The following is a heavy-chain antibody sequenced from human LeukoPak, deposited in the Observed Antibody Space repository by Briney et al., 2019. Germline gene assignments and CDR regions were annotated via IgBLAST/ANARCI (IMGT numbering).Heavy chain of an antibody. J-gene: IGHJ3*02. CDR1: GFTFSRYS. V-gene: IGHV3-48*04. Sequence: GGSLRLSCAASGFTFSRYSMNWVRQAPGKGLEWVSYISRSSSTIHYADSVKGRFTISRDNAKSSLFLQMNSLRAEDTAVYYCARYVIKVGATTRDDAFDIWGQGTMVTVSS. D-gene: IGHD1-26*01. CDR2: ISRSSSTI. CDR3: ARYVIKVGATTRDDAFDI.